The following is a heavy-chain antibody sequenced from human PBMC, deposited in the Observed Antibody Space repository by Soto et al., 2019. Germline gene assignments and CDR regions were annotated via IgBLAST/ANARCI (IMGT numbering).Heavy chain of an antibody. V-gene: IGHV1-69*13. J-gene: IGHJ4*02. CDR2: IIPIFGTA. CDR3: ARMYCSSTSCYSPFDY. Sequence: ASVKVSCKASGGTFSSYAISWVRQAPGQGLEWMGGIIPIFGTANYAQKFQGRVTITADESTSTAYMELSSLRSEDTAVYYCARMYCSSTSCYSPFDYWGQGTLVTVS. D-gene: IGHD2-2*01. CDR1: GGTFSSYA.